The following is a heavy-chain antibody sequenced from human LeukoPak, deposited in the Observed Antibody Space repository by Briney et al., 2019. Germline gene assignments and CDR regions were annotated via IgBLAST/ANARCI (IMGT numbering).Heavy chain of an antibody. V-gene: IGHV1-46*01. D-gene: IGHD1-26*01. J-gene: IGHJ4*02. Sequence: ASVKVSCKASGYTFTSYYMHWVRQAPGQGLEWMGIINPSGGSTSYAQKFQGRVTMTRDTSTSTVYMELSSLRSEDTAVYYCAREGSGSYFNPSRDFDYWGQGTLVTVSS. CDR2: INPSGGST. CDR1: GYTFTSYY. CDR3: AREGSGSYFNPSRDFDY.